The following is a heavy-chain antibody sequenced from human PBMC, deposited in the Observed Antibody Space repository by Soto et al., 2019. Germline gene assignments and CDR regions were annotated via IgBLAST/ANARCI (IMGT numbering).Heavy chain of an antibody. CDR3: ARVAYYYDSSGYYHIPSFDY. CDR2: ISSSSSTI. CDR1: GFTFSSYS. Sequence: GGALRVSCAASGFTFSSYSMNWVRQAPGKGLEWVSYISSSSSTIYYADSVTGRFTISRDNAKNSLYLQMNSLRDEDTAVYYCARVAYYYDSSGYYHIPSFDYWAQGTLVTVSS. J-gene: IGHJ4*02. V-gene: IGHV3-48*02. D-gene: IGHD3-22*01.